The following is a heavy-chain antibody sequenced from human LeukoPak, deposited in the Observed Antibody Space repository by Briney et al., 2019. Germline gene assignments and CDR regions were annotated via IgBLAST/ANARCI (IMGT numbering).Heavy chain of an antibody. D-gene: IGHD6-19*01. CDR1: KFTFSNYG. CDR3: ARDWGRRYSSGWYGDFDY. J-gene: IGHJ4*02. CDR2: VSSDGGTK. V-gene: IGHV3-30*03. Sequence: GGSLRLSCTASKFTFSNYGMQWVRQAPGKGLEWVAVVSSDGGTKYYADSMKGRFTISRDNSKNTLYLQMNSLRPEDTAVYYCARDWGRRYSSGWYGDFDYWGQGTLVTVSS.